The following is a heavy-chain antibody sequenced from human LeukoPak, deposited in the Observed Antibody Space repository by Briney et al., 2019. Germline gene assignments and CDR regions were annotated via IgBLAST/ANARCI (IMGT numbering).Heavy chain of an antibody. CDR1: GGSFSGYY. J-gene: IGHJ6*03. CDR3: ARDFSSSSTVYYYYYMDV. Sequence: SETLSLTCAVYGGSFSGYYWGWVRQPPGKGLEWIGTISYSGTTYYSPSLKSRVTISLDTSKNQFSLKLSSVTAADTAIYYCARDFSSSSTVYYYYYMDVWGKGTTVTVSS. D-gene: IGHD6-6*01. CDR2: ISYSGTT. V-gene: IGHV4-34*01.